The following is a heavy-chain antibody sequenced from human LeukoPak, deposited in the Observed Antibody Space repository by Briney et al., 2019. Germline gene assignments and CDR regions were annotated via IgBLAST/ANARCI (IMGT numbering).Heavy chain of an antibody. CDR3: ARLFDYYGMDV. Sequence: ASVKVSCKASGYTFTSYDINWVRQATGQGLEWMGWMNPNSGNTGYAQKFQGRVTMTRNTSISTAHMELSSLRSEDTAVYYCARLFDYYGMDVWGQGTTVTVSS. D-gene: IGHD3-3*01. CDR2: MNPNSGNT. CDR1: GYTFTSYD. J-gene: IGHJ6*02. V-gene: IGHV1-8*01.